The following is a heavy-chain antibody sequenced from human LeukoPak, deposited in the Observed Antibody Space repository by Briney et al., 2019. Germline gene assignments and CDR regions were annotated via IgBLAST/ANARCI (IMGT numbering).Heavy chain of an antibody. J-gene: IGHJ5*02. CDR2: IWYDGSNK. CDR3: ARGVIAAAATYNWFDH. D-gene: IGHD6-13*01. CDR1: GFTFSSYG. Sequence: GRSLRLSCAASGFTFSSYGMHWVRQAPGKGLEWVAVIWYDGSNKYYADSVKGRFTISRDNSKNTLYLQMNSLRAEDTAVYYCARGVIAAAATYNWFDHWGQGTLVTVSS. V-gene: IGHV3-33*01.